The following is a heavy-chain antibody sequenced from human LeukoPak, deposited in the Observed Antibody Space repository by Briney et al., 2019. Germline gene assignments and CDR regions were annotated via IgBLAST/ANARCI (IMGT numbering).Heavy chain of an antibody. Sequence: PGGSLRLSCAASGFTFSDYYMGWIRQAPGKGLEWVSYISSGSSYTNYADSVKGRFTISRDNAKNSLYLQMNSLRAEDTAVYYCARLSDIVVVVAAPEARYNWFDPWGQGTLVTVSS. CDR2: ISSGSSYT. V-gene: IGHV3-11*03. D-gene: IGHD2-15*01. CDR3: ARLSDIVVVVAAPEARYNWFDP. CDR1: GFTFSDYY. J-gene: IGHJ5*02.